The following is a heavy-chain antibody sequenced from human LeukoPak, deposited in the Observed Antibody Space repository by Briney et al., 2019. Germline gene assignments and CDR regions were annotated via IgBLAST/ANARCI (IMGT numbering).Heavy chain of an antibody. D-gene: IGHD6-19*01. V-gene: IGHV3-21*01. CDR3: ARDLYLAVAGRKKDI. J-gene: IGHJ3*02. CDR2: ISSSSSYI. CDR1: GFTFSSYS. Sequence: PGGSLRLSCAASGFTFSSYSMNWVRQAPGKGLEWVSSISSSSSYIYYADSVKGRFTISRDNAKNSLYLQMNSLRAEDTAVYYCARDLYLAVAGRKKDIRGQGTIVTVSS.